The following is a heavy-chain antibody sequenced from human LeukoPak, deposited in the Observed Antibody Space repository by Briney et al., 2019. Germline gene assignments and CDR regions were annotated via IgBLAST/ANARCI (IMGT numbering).Heavy chain of an antibody. Sequence: SQTLSLTCTVSGGSISSGGYYWSWIRQPPGKGLEWIGYIYHSGSTYYNPSLKSRVTISVDRSKNQFSLKLSSVTAADTAVYYCARAMAGYFSDDDAFDIWGQGTMVTVSS. CDR2: IYHSGST. CDR3: ARAMAGYFSDDDAFDI. V-gene: IGHV4-30-2*01. D-gene: IGHD1-26*01. CDR1: GGSISSGGYY. J-gene: IGHJ3*02.